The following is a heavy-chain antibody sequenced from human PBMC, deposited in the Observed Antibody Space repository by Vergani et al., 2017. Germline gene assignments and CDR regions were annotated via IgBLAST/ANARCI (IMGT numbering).Heavy chain of an antibody. CDR3: ARLLIVGATGDY. V-gene: IGHV3-48*01. Sequence: EVQLVESGGGLVQPGGSLRLSCAASGFTFSSDSMNWVRQAPGKGLEWGSYISSSSSTIYYADSVKGRFTISRDNAKNSLYLQMNSLRAEDTAVYYCARLLIVGATGDYWGQGTLVTVSS. CDR1: GFTFSSDS. D-gene: IGHD1-26*01. J-gene: IGHJ4*02. CDR2: ISSSSSTI.